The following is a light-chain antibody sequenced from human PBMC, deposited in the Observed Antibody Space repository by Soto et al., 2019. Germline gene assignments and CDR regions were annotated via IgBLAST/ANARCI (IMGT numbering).Light chain of an antibody. V-gene: IGLV2-14*03. CDR1: SSDVGAFNY. J-gene: IGLJ1*01. CDR3: NSYTSNNTYV. CDR2: DVS. Sequence: QSALTQPPSASGSPGQSVTISCSGTSSDVGAFNYVSWYQQHPGKAPKLMIYDVSNRPSGVSNRFSGSKSGNTASLTISGLRAEDEADYYCNSYTSNNTYVFGTGTKVTVL.